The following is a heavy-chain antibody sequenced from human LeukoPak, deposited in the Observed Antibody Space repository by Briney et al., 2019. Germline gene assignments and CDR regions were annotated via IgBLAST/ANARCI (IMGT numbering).Heavy chain of an antibody. Sequence: SETLSLTCTVSGGSISSSSYYWGWIRQPPGKGLEWIGSIYYSGSTYYNPSLKSRVTISADTSKNQFSLKLSSVTAADTAVYYCATPGTTVVTTFDYWGQGTLVTVSS. J-gene: IGHJ4*02. CDR1: GGSISSSSYY. CDR2: IYYSGST. CDR3: ATPGTTVVTTFDY. D-gene: IGHD4-23*01. V-gene: IGHV4-39*07.